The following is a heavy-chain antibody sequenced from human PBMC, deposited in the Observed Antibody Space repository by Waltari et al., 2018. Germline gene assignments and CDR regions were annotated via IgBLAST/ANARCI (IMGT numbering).Heavy chain of an antibody. J-gene: IGHJ4*01. CDR1: GFALSSYD. Sequence: EVQLVESGGGLVQPGGSLRLSCAASGFALSSYDMHWVRQATGKGLEWVSAIGTADDTYQSGSVKGRFTISRENAKNSLHLQMNALRAEDTAVYYCARGGTVTDFDYWGHGTLVIVSS. CDR2: IGTADDT. D-gene: IGHD4-17*01. CDR3: ARGGTVTDFDY. V-gene: IGHV3-13*01.